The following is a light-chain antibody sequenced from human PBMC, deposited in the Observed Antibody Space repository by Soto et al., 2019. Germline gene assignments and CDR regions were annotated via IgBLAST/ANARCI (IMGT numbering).Light chain of an antibody. CDR2: GAS. CDR1: HSVNSN. J-gene: IGKJ5*01. CDR3: QQRSNWPPIT. Sequence: EIVMTQSPATLSVSPWERATLSCRASHSVNSNLAWYQQEPGQPPRLLIYGASTRATGIPARFSGSGSGTEFTLTISSLEPEDFAVYYCQQRSNWPPITFGQGTRLEIK. V-gene: IGKV3-15*01.